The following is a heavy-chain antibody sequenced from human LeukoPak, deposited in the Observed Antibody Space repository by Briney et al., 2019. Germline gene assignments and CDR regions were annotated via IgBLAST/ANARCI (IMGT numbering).Heavy chain of an antibody. CDR3: ARSLDYGGHCFFDY. J-gene: IGHJ4*02. V-gene: IGHV3-7*01. Sequence: GGSLRLSCAASGFTFDDYGMSWVRQAPGKGLEWVANIKLDGSEKYYVDSVKGRFTISRDNAKNSVFLQMNSLRAEDTAVYYCARSLDYGGHCFFDYWGQGTLVTVSS. CDR2: IKLDGSEK. CDR1: GFTFDDYG. D-gene: IGHD4-23*01.